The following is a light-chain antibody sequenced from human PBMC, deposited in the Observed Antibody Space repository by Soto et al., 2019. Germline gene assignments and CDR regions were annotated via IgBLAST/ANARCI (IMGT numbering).Light chain of an antibody. CDR1: QSLIHSDGNTY. CDR3: KQSTQLRT. V-gene: IGKV2-24*01. Sequence: DIVLTQTPLSSPVTLGQPASISCRSSQSLIHSDGNTYLSWLHQRPSQPPRLLLYKISNRCSGVPYRFSGSGAGTDFTLKISRVEADDVGVYYCKQSTQLRTFGQGTKVEIK. J-gene: IGKJ1*01. CDR2: KIS.